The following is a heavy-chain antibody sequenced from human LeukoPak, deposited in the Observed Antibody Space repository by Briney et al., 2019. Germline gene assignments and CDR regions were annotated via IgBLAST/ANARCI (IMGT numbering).Heavy chain of an antibody. CDR1: GFSLITSGVG. CDR2: IYWDNDK. CDR3: APIMITYGGVLRDDAFDV. V-gene: IGHV2-5*02. J-gene: IGHJ3*01. D-gene: IGHD3-16*01. Sequence: SGPTLVNPTQTLTLTCTFSGFSLITSGVGVGWIRQSPGKALEWVAIIYWDNDKRYSPYLRSRLTIAKDNSNNQVVLVMTNMDPVDTATYFCAPIMITYGGVLRDDAFDVWGPGTVVTVSP.